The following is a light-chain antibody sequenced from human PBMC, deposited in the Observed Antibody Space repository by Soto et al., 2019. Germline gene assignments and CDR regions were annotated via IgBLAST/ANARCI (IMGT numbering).Light chain of an antibody. CDR3: QQYNSYSWT. CDR1: QGVSSW. V-gene: IGKV1-5*01. J-gene: IGKJ1*01. CDR2: DAS. Sequence: DIQMTQSPSSVSASVGDRVTITCRASQGVSSWLAWFQQKPGKAPKLLIYDASSLESGVPSRFSGSGSGTEFTLTITSLQPDDFATYYCQQYNSYSWTFGQGTKVDIK.